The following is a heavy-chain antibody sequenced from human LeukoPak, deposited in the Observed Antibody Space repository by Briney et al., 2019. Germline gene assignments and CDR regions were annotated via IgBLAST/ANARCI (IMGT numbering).Heavy chain of an antibody. J-gene: IGHJ4*02. CDR2: IYPSDSDT. CDR3: AGTMVRGVITSSFDF. CDR1: GYSFTSYW. D-gene: IGHD3-10*01. Sequence: GESLKISCKGSGYSFTSYWIGWLRQMPGKGLEWMGIIYPSDSDTRYSPSFQGQVTISADKSVSTAYLQWSSLEASDTAMYYCAGTMVRGVITSSFDFWGQGTLVTVSS. V-gene: IGHV5-51*01.